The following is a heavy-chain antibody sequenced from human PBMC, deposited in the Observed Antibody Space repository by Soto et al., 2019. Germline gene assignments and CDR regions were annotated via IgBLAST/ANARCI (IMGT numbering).Heavy chain of an antibody. Sequence: QVQLVESGGGVVQPGRSLRLSCAASGFTFSSYGMHWVRQAPGKGLEWVAVIWYDGSNKYYADSVKGRFTISRDNSKNTLYLQMNSLRAEDTAVYYCARDREGADFDYWGQGTLVTVSS. CDR2: IWYDGSNK. J-gene: IGHJ4*02. V-gene: IGHV3-33*01. D-gene: IGHD1-26*01. CDR1: GFTFSSYG. CDR3: ARDREGADFDY.